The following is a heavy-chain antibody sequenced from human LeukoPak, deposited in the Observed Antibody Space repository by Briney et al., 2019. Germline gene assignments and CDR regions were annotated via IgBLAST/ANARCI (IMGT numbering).Heavy chain of an antibody. CDR2: IYHSGST. J-gene: IGHJ4*02. D-gene: IGHD1-14*01. CDR3: ARSNHRTLTYYFDY. CDR1: GGSISSSSYY. Sequence: SETLSLTCTVSGGSISSSSYYWGWIRQPPGKGLEWIGSIYHSGSTYYNPSLKSRVTISVDTSKNQFSLKLSSVTAADTAVYYCARSNHRTLTYYFDYWGQGTLVTVSS. V-gene: IGHV4-39*07.